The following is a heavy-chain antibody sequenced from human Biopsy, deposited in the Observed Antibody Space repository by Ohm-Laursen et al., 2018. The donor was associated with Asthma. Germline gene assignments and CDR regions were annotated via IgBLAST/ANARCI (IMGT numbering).Heavy chain of an antibody. CDR1: GFVFSQAR. V-gene: IGHV3-23*01. CDR3: AKVGHGYGDYVGYLDP. D-gene: IGHD4-17*01. Sequence: SLRLSCSASGFVFSQARMHWVRQAPGKGLEWVSVISSGGGTIDYADSVKGRFTISRNISTNTVYLQMDSLSADDTAVYYCAKVGHGYGDYVGYLDPWGQGTLVTVSS. J-gene: IGHJ5*02. CDR2: ISSGGGTI.